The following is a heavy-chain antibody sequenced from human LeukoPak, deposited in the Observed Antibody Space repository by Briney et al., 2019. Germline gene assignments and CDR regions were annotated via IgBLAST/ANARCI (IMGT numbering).Heavy chain of an antibody. CDR3: ARDSHCSSTSCYSKSYNWFDP. CDR2: IIPIFGTA. V-gene: IGHV1-69*13. CDR1: GYTFTSYG. Sequence: SVKVSCKASGYTFTSYGISWVRQAPGQGLEWMGGIIPIFGTANYAQKFQGRVTITADESTSTAYMELSSLRSEDTAVYYCARDSHCSSTSCYSKSYNWFDPWGQGTLVTVSS. J-gene: IGHJ5*02. D-gene: IGHD2-2*01.